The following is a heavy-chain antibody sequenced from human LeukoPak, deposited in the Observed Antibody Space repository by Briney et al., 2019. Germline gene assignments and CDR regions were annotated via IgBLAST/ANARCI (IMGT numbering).Heavy chain of an antibody. CDR3: ARTYSSGWSTVAWFDP. CDR1: GFTFSGYE. CDR2: ISSSGSTI. J-gene: IGHJ5*02. D-gene: IGHD6-19*01. Sequence: GGSLRLSCAASGFTFSGYEMNWVRQAPGKGLEWVSYISSSGSTIYYADSVKGRFTISRDNAKNSLYLQMNSLRAEDTAVYYCARTYSSGWSTVAWFDPWGQGTLVTVSS. V-gene: IGHV3-48*03.